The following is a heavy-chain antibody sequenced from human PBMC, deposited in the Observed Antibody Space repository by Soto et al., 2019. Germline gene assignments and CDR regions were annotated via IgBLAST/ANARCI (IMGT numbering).Heavy chain of an antibody. CDR1: GFTFSSYW. Sequence: GGSLRLSCAASGFTFSSYWMSWVRQAPGKGLEWVANIKQDGSEKYYVDSVKGRFTISRDNAKNSLYLQMNSLRAEDTAVYYCARDVRYSSSWYEVAAYLRGQGTPVTVSS. V-gene: IGHV3-7*01. D-gene: IGHD6-13*01. CDR3: ARDVRYSSSWYEVAAYL. CDR2: IKQDGSEK. J-gene: IGHJ4*02.